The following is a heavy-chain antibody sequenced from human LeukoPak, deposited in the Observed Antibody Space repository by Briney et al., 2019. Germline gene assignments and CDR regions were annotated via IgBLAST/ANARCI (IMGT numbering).Heavy chain of an antibody. J-gene: IGHJ3*02. Sequence: ASVKVSCKASGYTFTGYYMHWVRQAPGQGLEWMGWVNPNSGGTNYARKFQGRVTMTRNTSISTAYMELSSLRSEDTAVYYCARGTAGSGYAFDIWGQGTMVTVSS. V-gene: IGHV1-2*02. CDR3: ARGTAGSGYAFDI. CDR1: GYTFTGYY. CDR2: VNPNSGGT. D-gene: IGHD5-12*01.